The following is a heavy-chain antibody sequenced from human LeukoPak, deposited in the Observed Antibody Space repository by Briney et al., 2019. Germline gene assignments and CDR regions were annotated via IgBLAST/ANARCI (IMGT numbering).Heavy chain of an antibody. CDR2: IIPIFGTA. J-gene: IGHJ6*02. V-gene: IGHV1-69*13. CDR1: GGTFSSYA. CDR3: VCGKAYPRRTTYYYYYGMDV. D-gene: IGHD1-1*01. Sequence: TVKVSCKASGGTFSSYAISWVRQAPGQGLEWMGGIIPIFGTANYAQKFQGRVTITADESTSTAYMELSSLRSEDTAVYYCVCGKAYPRRTTYYYYYGMDVWGQGTTVTVSS.